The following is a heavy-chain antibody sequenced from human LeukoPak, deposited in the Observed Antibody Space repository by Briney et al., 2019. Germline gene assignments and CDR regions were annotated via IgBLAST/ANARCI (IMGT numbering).Heavy chain of an antibody. CDR1: GFTFTSYA. D-gene: IGHD6-13*01. V-gene: IGHV3-23*01. Sequence: GGSLRLSCAASGFTFTSYAMSSVRQAPAKGLEWVSVISGSGGRTYYADSVKGRFTISRDNPKNTLYLQMNSLRAEDTAVYYCARMGIAGTYDAFDIRGQGTMVTVSS. J-gene: IGHJ3*02. CDR3: ARMGIAGTYDAFDI. CDR2: ISGSGGRT.